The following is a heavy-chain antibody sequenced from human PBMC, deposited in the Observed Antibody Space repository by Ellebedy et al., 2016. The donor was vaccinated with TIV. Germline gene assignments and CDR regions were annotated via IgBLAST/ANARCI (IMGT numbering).Heavy chain of an antibody. V-gene: IGHV1-3*01. CDR2: INAGNGNT. D-gene: IGHD6-13*01. J-gene: IGHJ4*02. CDR1: GYTFTSYA. CDR3: ARVPYSSNPGY. Sequence: AASVKVSCKASGYTFTSYAMHWVRQAPGQRLEWMGWINAGNGNTNYSQKFQGRVTITRDTSASTAYMELSSLRSEDTAVYYCARVPYSSNPGYWGQGTLVTVSS.